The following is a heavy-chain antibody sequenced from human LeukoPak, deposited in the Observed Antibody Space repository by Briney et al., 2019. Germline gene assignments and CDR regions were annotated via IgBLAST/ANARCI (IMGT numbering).Heavy chain of an antibody. Sequence: GGSLRLSCAASGFTFSSYGMHWVRQAPGKGLEWVAFIRYDGSNKYYADSVKGRFTISRDNSKNTLYLQMNSLRAEDTAVYYCAKDADSSSSRGADYWGQGTLVTVSS. CDR2: IRYDGSNK. CDR1: GFTFSSYG. CDR3: AKDADSSSSRGADY. V-gene: IGHV3-30*02. D-gene: IGHD6-6*01. J-gene: IGHJ4*02.